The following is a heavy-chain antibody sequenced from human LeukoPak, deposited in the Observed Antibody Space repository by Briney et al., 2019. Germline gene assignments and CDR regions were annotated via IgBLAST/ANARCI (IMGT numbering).Heavy chain of an antibody. J-gene: IGHJ4*02. D-gene: IGHD2-21*01. CDR3: ARGVDYCGGDCYRFDY. CDR2: IIPIFGTA. CDR1: GGTFSSYA. V-gene: IGHV1-69*01. Sequence: SVKVSCKASGGTFSSYAISWVRQAPGQGLEWMGGIIPIFGTANYAQKFQGRVTITADESTSTAYMELSSLRSEDTAVYYCARGVDYCGGDCYRFDYWGQGTLVTVS.